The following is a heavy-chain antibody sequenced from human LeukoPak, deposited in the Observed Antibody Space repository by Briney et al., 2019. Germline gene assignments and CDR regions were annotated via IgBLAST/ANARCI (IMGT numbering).Heavy chain of an antibody. CDR3: AKFLTGQYDAFDI. Sequence: GGSLRLSCAASGFTFSKYGMSWVRQAPGKGLEWVSFISSASTYTNFADSVKGRFTVSRDNAKNSLFLQMNSLRAEDTAVYYCAKFLTGQYDAFDIWGQGTMVTVSA. V-gene: IGHV3-11*03. J-gene: IGHJ3*02. CDR1: GFTFSKYG. CDR2: ISSASTYT. D-gene: IGHD3-9*01.